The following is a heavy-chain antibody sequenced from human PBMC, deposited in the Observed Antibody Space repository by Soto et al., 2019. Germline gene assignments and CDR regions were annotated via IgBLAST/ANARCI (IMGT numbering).Heavy chain of an antibody. CDR1: GGTFSSLS. CDR3: VADYVEPAMARLDH. J-gene: IGHJ5*02. D-gene: IGHD5-18*01. V-gene: IGHV1-69*13. CDR2: IIPIYGTA. Sequence: SVKVSCKASGGTFSSLSISWVRQVPGQGLEWMGLIIPIYGTATYAQKFQGRVTITADDSTSTAYMDLSSLISEDTAVYYCVADYVEPAMARLDHWGQGTLVTVSS.